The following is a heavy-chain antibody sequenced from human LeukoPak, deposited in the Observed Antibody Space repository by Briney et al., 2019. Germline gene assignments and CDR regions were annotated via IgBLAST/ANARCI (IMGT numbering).Heavy chain of an antibody. Sequence: GGSLRLSCAASGFTFSSYWMSWVRQAPGQGLEWVGKIKQDGSEKYYVASVKSRFTISRDNAKNSLYLQMNSLRAEDTAVYYCARDLPVDIVATDALDIWGQGTMVTVSS. D-gene: IGHD5-12*01. CDR3: ARDLPVDIVATDALDI. CDR1: GFTFSSYW. CDR2: IKQDGSEK. V-gene: IGHV3-7*01. J-gene: IGHJ3*02.